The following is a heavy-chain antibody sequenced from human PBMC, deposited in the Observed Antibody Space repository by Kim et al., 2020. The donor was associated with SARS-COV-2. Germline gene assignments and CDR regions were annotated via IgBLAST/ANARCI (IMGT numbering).Heavy chain of an antibody. V-gene: IGHV3-11*06. Sequence: GGSLRLSCAASGFTFSDYYMSWIRQAPGKGLEWVSYISSSSSYTNYADSVKGRFTISRDNAKNSLYLQMNSLRAEDTAVYYCARTPIAVAGTVDYGMDVWGQGTTVTVSS. CDR1: GFTFSDYY. CDR3: ARTPIAVAGTVDYGMDV. D-gene: IGHD6-19*01. J-gene: IGHJ6*02. CDR2: ISSSSSYT.